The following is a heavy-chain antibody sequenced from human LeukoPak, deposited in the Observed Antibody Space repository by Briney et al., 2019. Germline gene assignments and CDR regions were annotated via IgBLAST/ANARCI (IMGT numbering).Heavy chain of an antibody. CDR1: EFSVSDNY. CDR2: FYGAGST. J-gene: IGHJ3*02. CDR3: ARANSSDAFDI. Sequence: PGGSLRLSCAASEFSVSDNYITWVRQAPGKGLEWVSIFYGAGSTYYADSVKDRFAISRDNSKNTVFLQMNSLRPEDTAVYYCARANSSDAFDIWGQGTTVTVSS. V-gene: IGHV3-53*05. D-gene: IGHD5-18*01.